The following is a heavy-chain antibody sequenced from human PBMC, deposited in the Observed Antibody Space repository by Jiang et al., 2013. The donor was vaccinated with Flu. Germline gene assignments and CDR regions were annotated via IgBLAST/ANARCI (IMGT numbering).Heavy chain of an antibody. CDR3: ARVLGFCSTTTCLPRFDP. CDR1: ISSSSYY. CDR2: IYYSGST. D-gene: IGHD2-2*01. J-gene: IGHJ5*02. Sequence: ISSSSYYWSWIRQTPGKGLEWIAYIYYSGSTDYNPSLKSRVTISVDTSKYQFSLKLSSVTAADTAVYYCARVLGFCSTTTCLPRFDPWGQGILVTVSS. V-gene: IGHV4-61*01.